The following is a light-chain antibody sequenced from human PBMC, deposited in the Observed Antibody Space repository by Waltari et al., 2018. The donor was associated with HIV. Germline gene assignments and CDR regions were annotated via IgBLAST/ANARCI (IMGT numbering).Light chain of an antibody. CDR3: QQYHSPPVS. CDR2: WAS. V-gene: IGKV4-1*01. CDR1: QSLLFSGDQQHY. J-gene: IGKJ4*01. Sequence: DIVLTQSPDSLAVSLGERATMNCKSSQSLLFSGDQQHYVAWYQQKPGQPPKLLVYWASTRESGVPDRFSGSGSGTEFTLTISSLQADDVAVYYCQQYHSPPVSFGGGTKVEIK.